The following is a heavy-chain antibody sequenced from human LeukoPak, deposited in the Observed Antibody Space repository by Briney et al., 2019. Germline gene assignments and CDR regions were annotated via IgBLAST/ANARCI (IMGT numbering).Heavy chain of an antibody. V-gene: IGHV4-61*01. Sequence: PSETLCLTCTVSGGSISSSSYYWSWIRQPPGKGLEWIGCTYYSGSTNYNPSLKSRVTISVDTSKNQFSLKLSSVTAADTAVYYCARYLRYWFDPWGQGTLVTVSS. CDR1: GGSISSSSYY. CDR3: ARYLRYWFDP. J-gene: IGHJ5*02. CDR2: TYYSGST.